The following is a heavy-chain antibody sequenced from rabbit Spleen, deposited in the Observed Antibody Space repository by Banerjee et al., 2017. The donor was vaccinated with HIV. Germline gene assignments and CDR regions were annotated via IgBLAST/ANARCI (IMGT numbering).Heavy chain of an antibody. CDR2: IYAGSTTRT. CDR1: GFDLSNYY. Sequence: QEQLVESGGGLVKPEGSLKLSCTASGFDLSNYYMCWVRQAPGKGLEWIACIYAGSTTRTYYASWVNGRFTITSNTNQNTVTLQMTSLTAADTATYFCATGGYSNYGYAGVNYPASFILWGPGTLVTVS. CDR3: ATGGYSNYGYAGVNYPASFIL. V-gene: IGHV1S45*01. D-gene: IGHD6-1*01. J-gene: IGHJ6*01.